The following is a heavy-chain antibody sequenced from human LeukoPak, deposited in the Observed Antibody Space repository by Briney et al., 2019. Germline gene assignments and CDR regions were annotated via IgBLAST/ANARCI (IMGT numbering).Heavy chain of an antibody. J-gene: IGHJ6*03. V-gene: IGHV3-23*01. Sequence: GGSLRLSCAAPGFTFSNNAMNWVRQAPGKGLDWASTISGVGDSTYYAESVKGRFTMSRDNSKNTVYLQMNSLRVEDTAIYYCAKRADGCSGVSCYYYYMDVWGKGTTVTVSS. CDR1: GFTFSNNA. CDR3: AKRADGCSGVSCYYYYMDV. CDR2: ISGVGDST. D-gene: IGHD2-15*01.